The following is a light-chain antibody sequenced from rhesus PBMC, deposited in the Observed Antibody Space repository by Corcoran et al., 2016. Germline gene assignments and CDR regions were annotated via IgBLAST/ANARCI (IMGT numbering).Light chain of an antibody. V-gene: IGKV1-46*01. CDR2: SAS. J-gene: IGKJ2*01. CDR3: QQYYSYPYS. Sequence: DIQMTQSPSSLSASVGETVTITCRASKSPSSSLAWYQQKPGKDPKLLIFSASSLQSGVPSRFSGSKAGTDFTITISSLQPEDIASYCCQQYYSYPYSFGQGTKVEIK. CDR1: KSPSSS.